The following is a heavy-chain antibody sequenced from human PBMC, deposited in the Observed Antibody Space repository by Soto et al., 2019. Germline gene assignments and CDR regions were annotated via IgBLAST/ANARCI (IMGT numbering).Heavy chain of an antibody. Sequence: SETLSLTCAVSGGSISSSNWWSWVRQPPGKGLEWIGEIYHSGSTNYNPSLKGRVTISVDKSKNQFSLKLSSVTAADTAVYYCARATGNYDILTGYYPQAFDIWGQGTMVT. V-gene: IGHV4-4*02. CDR2: IYHSGST. CDR1: GGSISSSNW. CDR3: ARATGNYDILTGYYPQAFDI. J-gene: IGHJ3*02. D-gene: IGHD3-9*01.